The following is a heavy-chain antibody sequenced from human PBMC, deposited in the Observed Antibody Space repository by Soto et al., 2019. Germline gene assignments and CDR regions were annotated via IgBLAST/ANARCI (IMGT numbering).Heavy chain of an antibody. V-gene: IGHV4-31*03. CDR1: GGSISSGGYS. CDR2: IYFTGTT. CDR3: AREDYRLFHP. J-gene: IGHJ5*02. D-gene: IGHD3-16*01. Sequence: PSETLSLTCTVSGGSISSGGYSWSWIRQYPGKGLEWIGYIYFTGTTYYSPSLKSRVTISVDTSKNQFSLKLSSVTAADTAVYYCAREDYRLFHPWGQGTLVTVSS.